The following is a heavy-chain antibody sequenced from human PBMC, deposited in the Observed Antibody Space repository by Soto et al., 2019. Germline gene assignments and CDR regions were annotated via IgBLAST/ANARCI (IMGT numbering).Heavy chain of an antibody. V-gene: IGHV1-18*01. CDR3: ARDEGGYDILTGYYKAHHFDY. CDR1: GYTFTSYE. Sequence: ASVKVSCKASGYTFTSYEISWVRQAPGQGLEWMGWISGYNGITKYAQNFQGRVTMTTETSTNTAYMELRSLTSDDTAVYYCARDEGGYDILTGYYKAHHFDYWGQGVLVTVSS. D-gene: IGHD3-9*01. CDR2: ISGYNGIT. J-gene: IGHJ4*02.